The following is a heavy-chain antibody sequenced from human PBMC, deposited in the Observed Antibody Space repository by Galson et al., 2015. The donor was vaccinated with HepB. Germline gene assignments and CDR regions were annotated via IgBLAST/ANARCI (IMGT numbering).Heavy chain of an antibody. V-gene: IGHV3-48*01. CDR1: GFTFSSYN. CDR2: ISSSSSTI. CDR3: ARATTNYDSLTWIDY. J-gene: IGHJ4*02. Sequence: SLRLSCAASGFTFSSYNMNWVRQAPGKGLEWVSYISSSSSTIYYADSVKGRFTISRDNAKNSLYLQMNSLRAEDTAVYYCARATTNYDSLTWIDYWGQRTLVTVSS. D-gene: IGHD3-22*01.